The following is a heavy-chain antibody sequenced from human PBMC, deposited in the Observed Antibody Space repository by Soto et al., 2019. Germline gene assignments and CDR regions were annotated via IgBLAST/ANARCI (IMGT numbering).Heavy chain of an antibody. J-gene: IGHJ4*02. CDR1: GGSFSGYY. CDR3: ARGAGRGCSGGSCYLPLWN. CDR2: INHSGST. V-gene: IGHV4-34*01. Sequence: QVQLLQWGAGLLKPSETLSLTCAVYGGSFSGYYWSWIRQPPGKGLEWIGEINHSGSTNYNPSLKSRVTISVDTSKNQFSLKLSSVTAADTAVYYCARGAGRGCSGGSCYLPLWNWGQGTLVTVSS. D-gene: IGHD2-15*01.